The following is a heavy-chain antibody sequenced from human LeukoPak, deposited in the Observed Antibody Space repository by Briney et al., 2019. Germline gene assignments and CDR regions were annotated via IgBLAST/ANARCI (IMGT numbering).Heavy chain of an antibody. CDR3: ARDSQNPLYDFWSGYSSYYYYGMDV. D-gene: IGHD3-3*01. J-gene: IGHJ6*02. CDR1: GFTFTTYT. V-gene: IGHV1-3*01. Sequence: ASVKVYCKTSGFTFTTYTMHWVRQAPGQRLEWMGWINAANGNTQYSQKFQGRVTITRDTSANIAYMELRSLRSDDTAVYYCARDSQNPLYDFWSGYSSYYYYGMDVWGLGTTVTVSS. CDR2: INAANGNT.